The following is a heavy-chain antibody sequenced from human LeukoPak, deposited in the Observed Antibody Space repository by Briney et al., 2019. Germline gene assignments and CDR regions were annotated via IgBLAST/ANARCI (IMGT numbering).Heavy chain of an antibody. V-gene: IGHV1-69*01. CDR3: ARDDSGYGMDV. J-gene: IGHJ6*02. Sequence: SVKVSCKASGGTFISYAISWVRQAPGQGLEWMGGIIPIFGTANYAQKFQGGVTITADGSTSTAYMELSSLRSEDTAVYYCARDDSGYGMDVWGQGTTVTVSS. CDR2: IIPIFGTA. D-gene: IGHD3-22*01. CDR1: GGTFISYA.